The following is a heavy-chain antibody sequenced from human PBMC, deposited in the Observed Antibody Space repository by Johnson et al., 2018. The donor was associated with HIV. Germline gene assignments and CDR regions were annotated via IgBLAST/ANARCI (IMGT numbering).Heavy chain of an antibody. V-gene: IGHV3-15*01. CDR1: AFTFTTYG. Sequence: VQLVESGGGVVQPGGSLRLSCAASAFTFTTYGMAWVRQAPGKGLEWVGHIKTKTDGGTTAYAAPVKGRFSMSRDDSKNMLYLQMNSLKTEDTAVYYCTTVRGAFDIWGQGTMVTVSS. J-gene: IGHJ3*02. CDR2: IKTKTDGGTT. CDR3: TTVRGAFDI. D-gene: IGHD3-16*01.